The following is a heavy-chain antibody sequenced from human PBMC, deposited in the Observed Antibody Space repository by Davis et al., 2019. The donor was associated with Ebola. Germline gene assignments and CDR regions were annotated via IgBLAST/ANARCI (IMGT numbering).Heavy chain of an antibody. V-gene: IGHV3-53*01. CDR1: GFTVSSNY. CDR3: ARDRRGRSTRGYYYYGMDV. Sequence: GESLKISCAASGFTVSSNYMSWVRQAPGKGLEWVSVIYSGCSTYYADSVKGRFTISRDNSKNTLYLQMNSLRAEDTAVYYCARDRRGRSTRGYYYYGMDVWGQGTTVTVSS. J-gene: IGHJ6*02. CDR2: IYSGCST. D-gene: IGHD5-24*01.